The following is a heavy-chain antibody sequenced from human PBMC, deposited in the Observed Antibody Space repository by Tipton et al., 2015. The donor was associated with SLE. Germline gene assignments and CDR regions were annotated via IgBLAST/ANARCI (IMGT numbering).Heavy chain of an antibody. CDR1: GGSFSGYS. CDR3: GSTGRGYTSYGY. Sequence: TLSLTCVVYGGSFSGYSWTWIRQPPGKGLEWIGEINHSGSTNYNPSLKGRVTISRDTSKNQFSLNLNSVTAADTAVYYCGSTGRGYTSYGYWGQGTLVTVSS. J-gene: IGHJ4*02. V-gene: IGHV4-34*01. CDR2: INHSGST. D-gene: IGHD2-2*01.